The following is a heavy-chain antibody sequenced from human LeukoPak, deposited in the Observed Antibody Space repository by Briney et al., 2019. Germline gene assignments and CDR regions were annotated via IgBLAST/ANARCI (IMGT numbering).Heavy chain of an antibody. V-gene: IGHV3-48*01. CDR1: GFTFSSYS. CDR2: ISESSTSI. Sequence: GGSLRLSCAASGFTFSSYSMNWVRQAPGKGLEWVSYISESSTSIYYADSVKGRFTISRDNAKNSLYLQMNSLRAEDTAVYYCARSGGTSWYWGQGTLVTVSS. D-gene: IGHD1-14*01. J-gene: IGHJ4*02. CDR3: ARSGGTSWY.